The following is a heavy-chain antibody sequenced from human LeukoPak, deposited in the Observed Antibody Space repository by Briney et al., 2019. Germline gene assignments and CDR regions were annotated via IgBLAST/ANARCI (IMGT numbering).Heavy chain of an antibody. D-gene: IGHD1-7*01. J-gene: IGHJ4*02. V-gene: IGHV4-61*01. CDR3: ARGPNWYYNS. CDR1: GGSVRSDSYY. Sequence: DPSETLSLTCTVSGGSVRSDSYYWSWIRQPPGKGLEWIGYISFNGNTDYNPSLDSRVTISVDTSKNQFSLKLTSVTAADTAVYYCARGPNWYYNSWGQGTLVTVS. CDR2: ISFNGNT.